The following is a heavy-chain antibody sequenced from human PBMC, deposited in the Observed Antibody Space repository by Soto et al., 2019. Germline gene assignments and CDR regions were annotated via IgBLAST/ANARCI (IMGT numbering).Heavy chain of an antibody. CDR2: ISTDGSVT. CDR1: GLTFSSYW. V-gene: IGHV3-74*01. J-gene: IGHJ4*02. Sequence: GGSLRLSCAASGLTFSSYWMHWVRQAPGKGLVWVSRISTDGSVTTYADSVKGRFTISRDNAKNSLYLQMNSLRAEDTAVYYCASHPRDSSGYWYYFDYWGQGTLVTVSS. CDR3: ASHPRDSSGYWYYFDY. D-gene: IGHD3-22*01.